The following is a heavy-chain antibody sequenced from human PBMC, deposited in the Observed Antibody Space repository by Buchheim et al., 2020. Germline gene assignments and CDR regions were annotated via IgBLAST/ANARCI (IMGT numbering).Heavy chain of an antibody. Sequence: EVQLVESGGGLVQPGGSLRLSCAASGFTFSSYWMSWVRQAPGKGLEWVANIKQDGSEKYYVDSVKGGFTISRDNAKNSLYLQMNSLRAEDTAVYYCARVSSGWPLPYYFDYWGQGTL. J-gene: IGHJ4*02. CDR2: IKQDGSEK. V-gene: IGHV3-7*04. D-gene: IGHD6-19*01. CDR1: GFTFSSYW. CDR3: ARVSSGWPLPYYFDY.